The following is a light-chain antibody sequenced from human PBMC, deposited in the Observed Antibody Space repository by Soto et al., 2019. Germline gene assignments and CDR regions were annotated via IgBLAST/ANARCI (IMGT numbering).Light chain of an antibody. J-gene: IGKJ1*01. CDR3: QQYNSYST. CDR2: DAS. Sequence: DIQMTQSPSTLSASVGDRVTITRRASQSISSCLAWYQQKPGKAPKLLIYDASSLESGVPSRFSGSGSGTEFTLTISSLQPDDFATYYCQQYNSYSTFGQGTKVDIK. CDR1: QSISSC. V-gene: IGKV1-5*01.